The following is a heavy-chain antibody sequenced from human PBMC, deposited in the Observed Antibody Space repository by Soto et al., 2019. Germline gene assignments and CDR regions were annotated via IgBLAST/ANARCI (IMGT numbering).Heavy chain of an antibody. D-gene: IGHD3-16*01. J-gene: IGHJ4*01. CDR2: ISSSSAYI. CDR1: GFTFGSFT. V-gene: IGHV3-21*06. Sequence: EVHLVEAGGGLVKPGESLTLSCAASGFTFGSFTLNWVRQAPGKGLEWVSSISSSSAYIYYAESVKGRFTISRDNARSTLYLQMRTLRLDESAVYLCARDGLTFGGDWGQGALV. CDR3: ARDGLTFGGD.